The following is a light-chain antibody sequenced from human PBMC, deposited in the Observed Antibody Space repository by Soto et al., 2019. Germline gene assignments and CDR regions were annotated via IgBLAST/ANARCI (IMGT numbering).Light chain of an antibody. J-gene: IGKJ5*01. CDR1: QSVSSSY. CDR2: GAS. V-gene: IGKV3-20*01. CDR3: QQYGSSPIT. Sequence: EIVFTQSPGTLSLSPGDRATLSCRASQSVSSSYLAWYQQKPGQAPRLLIYGASTRATGIPDRFSGDGSVTHFTLTISRLEAEDFVMYYCQQYGSSPITFGQGTRLEIK.